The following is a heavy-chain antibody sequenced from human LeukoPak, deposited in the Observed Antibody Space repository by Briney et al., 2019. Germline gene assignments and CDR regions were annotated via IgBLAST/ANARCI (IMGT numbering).Heavy chain of an antibody. CDR3: ARGRWRGGGPTETDY. V-gene: IGHV1-2*02. CDR2: INPNSGGT. Sequence: ASVKVSCKASGYTFTGYYMNWVRQAPGQGLEWMGWINPNSGGTEYAQKFQGRVTMTRDTSISTAHMELSRLRSDDTAVYYCARGRWRGGGPTETDYGGKEPLVTVPS. D-gene: IGHD3-3*01. J-gene: IGHJ4*02. CDR1: GYTFTGYY.